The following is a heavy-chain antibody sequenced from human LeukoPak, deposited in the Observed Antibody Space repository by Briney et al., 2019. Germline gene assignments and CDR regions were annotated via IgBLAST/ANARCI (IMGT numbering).Heavy chain of an antibody. D-gene: IGHD3-10*01. Sequence: PSETLSLTCAAYGGTFSGYYWSWIRQPPGKGLEWIGEINHSGSTNYNPSLKSRVTISVDTSKNQFYLKLSSVTAADTAVYYCARHQMGFGEFHFDYWGQGTLVTVSS. CDR3: ARHQMGFGEFHFDY. CDR2: INHSGST. V-gene: IGHV4-34*01. J-gene: IGHJ4*02. CDR1: GGTFSGYY.